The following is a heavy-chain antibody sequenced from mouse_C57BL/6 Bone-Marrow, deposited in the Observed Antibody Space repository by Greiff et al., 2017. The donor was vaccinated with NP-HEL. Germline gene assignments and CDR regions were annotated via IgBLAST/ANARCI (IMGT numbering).Heavy chain of an antibody. Sequence: EVMLVESGGGLVKPGGSLKLSCAASGFTFSDYGMHWVRQAPEKGLEWVAYISSGSSTIYYADTVKGRFTISRDNAKNTLFLQMTSLRSEDTAMYYCARGDFDYYGSSYDYWGQGTTLTVSS. V-gene: IGHV5-17*01. CDR1: GFTFSDYG. CDR3: ARGDFDYYGSSYDY. J-gene: IGHJ2*01. CDR2: ISSGSSTI. D-gene: IGHD1-1*01.